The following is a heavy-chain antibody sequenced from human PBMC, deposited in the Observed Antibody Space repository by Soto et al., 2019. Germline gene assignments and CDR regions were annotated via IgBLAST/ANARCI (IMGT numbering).Heavy chain of an antibody. J-gene: IGHJ4*02. CDR1: GFIFSNAW. CDR2: IKSKIDGGTV. Sequence: EVQLVESGGGLVKPGGSLRLSCAGSGFIFSNAWMNWVRQPPGKGLEWVGRIKSKIDGGTVDYSEPVKGRFTLTRDDSKNSVYLEMNSLRTEAPALYYCFWYWTDNGAHAAYWGQGPLVTVSS. V-gene: IGHV3-15*07. CDR3: FWYWTDNGAHAAY. D-gene: IGHD4-17*01.